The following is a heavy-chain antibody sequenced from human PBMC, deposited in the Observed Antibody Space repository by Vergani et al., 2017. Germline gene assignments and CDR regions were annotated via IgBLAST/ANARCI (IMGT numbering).Heavy chain of an antibody. Sequence: EVQLVETGGGLIQPGGSLRLSCAASGFTVSSNYMSWVRQAPGKGLEWVSVIYSGGSTYYADSVKGRFTISRDNSKNTLYLQMNSLRAEDTAVYYCARGPSPGPDYYFWSGYYTVPHYFDYWGQGTLVTVSS. CDR3: ARGPSPGPDYYFWSGYYTVPHYFDY. CDR2: IYSGGST. V-gene: IGHV3-53*02. J-gene: IGHJ4*02. D-gene: IGHD3-3*01. CDR1: GFTVSSNY.